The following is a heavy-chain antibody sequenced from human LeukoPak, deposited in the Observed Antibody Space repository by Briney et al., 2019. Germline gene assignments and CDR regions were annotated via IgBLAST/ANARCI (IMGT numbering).Heavy chain of an antibody. CDR2: INHSGST. V-gene: IGHV4-34*01. CDR3: ARGQRYCSSTSCYGVYYYGMDV. D-gene: IGHD2-2*01. J-gene: IGHJ6*02. Sequence: PSETLSLTCAVYGGSFSGYYWSWIRQPPGKGLEWIGEINHSGSTNYNPSLKSRVTISVDTSKNQFSLKLSSVTAADTAVYYCARGQRYCSSTSCYGVYYYGMDVWSQGTTVTVSS. CDR1: GGSFSGYY.